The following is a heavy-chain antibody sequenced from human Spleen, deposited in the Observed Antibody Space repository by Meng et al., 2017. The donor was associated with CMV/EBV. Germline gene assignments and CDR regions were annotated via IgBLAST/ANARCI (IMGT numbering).Heavy chain of an antibody. J-gene: IGHJ3*02. CDR1: GFTFSSYW. CDR3: ARWIGCSSTSCFDAFDI. CDR2: IKQDGSEQ. Sequence: GESLKISCAASGFTFSSYWMSWVRQAPGKGLEWVANIKQDGSEQYYVDSVKGRFTISRDNAKNSLYLHMNSLRAEDTAVYYCARWIGCSSTSCFDAFDIWGQGTMVTVSS. D-gene: IGHD2-2*01. V-gene: IGHV3-7*01.